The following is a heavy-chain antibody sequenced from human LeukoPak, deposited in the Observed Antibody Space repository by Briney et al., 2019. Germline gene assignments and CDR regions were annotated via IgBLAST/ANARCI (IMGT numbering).Heavy chain of an antibody. CDR1: GYTFTSYG. J-gene: IGHJ4*02. Sequence: ASVKVSCKASGYTFTSYGISWVRQAPGQGLEWMGWISAYNGNTNYAQKLQGRVTMTTDTSTSTAYMELRSLRSDDTAVYYCASGVRSSKMPWFLDYWGQGTLVTVSS. CDR2: ISAYNGNT. D-gene: IGHD3-10*01. V-gene: IGHV1-18*01. CDR3: ASGVRSSKMPWFLDY.